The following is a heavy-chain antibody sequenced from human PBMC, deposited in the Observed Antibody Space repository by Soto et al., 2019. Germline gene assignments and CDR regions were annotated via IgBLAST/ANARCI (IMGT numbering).Heavy chain of an antibody. D-gene: IGHD1-26*01. V-gene: IGHV4-4*02. CDR2: LYYSVTT. J-gene: IGHJ6*02. CDR3: ASGSGSYPPAYYFYAMDV. CDR1: GASITGSHW. Sequence: QVPLQESGPGLVEPSGTLSLTCVVSGASITGSHWWTGVRQAPGKGLEWIGELYYSVTTNYNPSRESPLTMSVDRPKNQFSLQSTSVTAADTAVYYCASGSGSYPPAYYFYAMDVWGRGATVIVSS.